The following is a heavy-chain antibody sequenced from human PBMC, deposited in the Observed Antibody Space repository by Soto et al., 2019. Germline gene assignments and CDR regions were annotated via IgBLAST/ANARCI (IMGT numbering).Heavy chain of an antibody. V-gene: IGHV4-31*03. CDR2: IYNSGNT. CDR1: GDSISSGGYY. J-gene: IGHJ4*02. Sequence: QVQLQESGPGLVKPSQTLSVTCNVSGDSISSGGYYWTWIRQHPGKGLEWIGYIYNSGNTYYNPSLKSRVIISVDTSKNQFSLKLRSVTAADTAVYYCARSNVFKYYFDSWGQGTLVTVSS. D-gene: IGHD7-27*01. CDR3: ARSNVFKYYFDS.